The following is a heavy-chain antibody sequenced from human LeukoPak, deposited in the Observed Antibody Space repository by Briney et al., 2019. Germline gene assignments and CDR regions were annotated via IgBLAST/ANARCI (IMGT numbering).Heavy chain of an antibody. D-gene: IGHD5-18*01. J-gene: IGHJ4*02. CDR1: GFTFSSYA. CDR2: ISYDGSNK. CDR3: ARDLYSYGDFDY. Sequence: PGRSLRLSCAASGFTFSSYAMHWVRQAPGKGPEWVAVISYDGSNKYYADSVKGRFTISRDNSKNTLYLQMNSLRAEDTAVYYCARDLYSYGDFDYWGQGTLVTVSS. V-gene: IGHV3-30-3*01.